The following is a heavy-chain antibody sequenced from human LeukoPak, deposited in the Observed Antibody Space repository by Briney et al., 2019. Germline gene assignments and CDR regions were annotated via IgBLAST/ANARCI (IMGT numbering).Heavy chain of an antibody. CDR2: ISTGGDNT. V-gene: IGHV3-21*01. CDR1: GFTFSRYA. CDR3: GRSFCTSVSCPKGHYYYVMDV. J-gene: IGHJ6*04. D-gene: IGHD2-8*02. Sequence: PGGSLRLSCAASGFTFSRYAMNWVRQAPGKGLEWVSYISTGGDNTFYADSLKGRFTVSRDNAKNSLFLQMYSLRAEDTAVYYGGRSFCTSVSCPKGHYYYVMDVWGEGATVTVSS.